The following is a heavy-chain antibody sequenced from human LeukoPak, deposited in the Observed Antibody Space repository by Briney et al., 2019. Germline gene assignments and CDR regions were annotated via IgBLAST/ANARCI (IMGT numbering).Heavy chain of an antibody. V-gene: IGHV4-34*01. CDR1: GGSFSGYY. Sequence: SEILSLTCAVYGGSFSGYYWSWMRQPPGKGLEWIGEINHSGSTYYNPSLKSRVTISVDTSKNQFSLKLSSVTAADTAVYYCQTEAPFAKTFDYWGQGTLVTVSS. CDR3: QTEAPFAKTFDY. J-gene: IGHJ4*02. D-gene: IGHD2/OR15-2a*01. CDR2: INHSGST.